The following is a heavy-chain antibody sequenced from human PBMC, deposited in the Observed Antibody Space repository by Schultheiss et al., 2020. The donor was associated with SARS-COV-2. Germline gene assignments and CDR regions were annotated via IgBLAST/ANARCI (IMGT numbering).Heavy chain of an antibody. J-gene: IGHJ5*02. D-gene: IGHD1-7*01. CDR3: ARNRGIIATTSYWFDP. Sequence: SETLSLTCTVSGGSISSGGYYWSWIRQPPGKGLEWIGRIYTSGSTNYNPSLKSRVTMSVDTSKNQFSLKLSSVTAADTAVYYCARNRGIIATTSYWFDPWGQGTLVTVSS. CDR1: GGSISSGGYY. CDR2: IYTSGST. V-gene: IGHV4-61*02.